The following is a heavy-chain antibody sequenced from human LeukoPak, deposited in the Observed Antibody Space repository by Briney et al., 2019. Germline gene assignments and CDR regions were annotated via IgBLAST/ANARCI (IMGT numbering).Heavy chain of an antibody. Sequence: GGSLRLSCVVSGLTFRNVWMTWVRQAPGKGLEWVGRMKSKNDGGTTDYAAPVKGRFTISRDDSKNTLYLQMNSLKTEDTAVYYCTTRFAELVIHQGYFDYWGQGTLVTVSS. CDR2: MKSKNDGGTT. CDR3: TTRFAELVIHQGYFDY. V-gene: IGHV3-15*01. CDR1: GLTFRNVW. D-gene: IGHD3-9*01. J-gene: IGHJ4*02.